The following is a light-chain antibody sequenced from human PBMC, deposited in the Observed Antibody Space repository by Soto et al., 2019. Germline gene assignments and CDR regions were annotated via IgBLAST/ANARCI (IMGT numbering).Light chain of an antibody. CDR2: EVS. J-gene: IGLJ2*01. CDR3: SSYTGSSTLV. CDR1: SSDVGGYNY. V-gene: IGLV2-14*01. Sequence: QPVLTQPASVSGSPGQSITISCTGTSSDVGGYNYVSWYQHHPGKAPKLMIYEVSNRPSGVSNRFSGSKSANTASLTISGLQAEDEADYYCSSYTGSSTLVFGGGTKVPVL.